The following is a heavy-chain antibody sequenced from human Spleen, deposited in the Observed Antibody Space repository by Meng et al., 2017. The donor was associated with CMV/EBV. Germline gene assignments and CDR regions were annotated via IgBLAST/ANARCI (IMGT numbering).Heavy chain of an antibody. J-gene: IGHJ3*02. D-gene: IGHD5-12*01. CDR2: INLYGSEK. Sequence: GESLKISCAASGFTFSGYSMNWVRQAPGMGLEYLANINLYGSEKYYMDSVKGRFTISRDNAKNSLFLQMNSLRAEDTAVYYCVTDQDRLGGIWGQGTMVTVSS. V-gene: IGHV3-7*01. CDR3: VTDQDRLGGI. CDR1: GFTFSGYS.